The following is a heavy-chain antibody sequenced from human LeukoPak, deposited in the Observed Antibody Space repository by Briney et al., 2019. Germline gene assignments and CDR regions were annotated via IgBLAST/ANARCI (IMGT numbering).Heavy chain of an antibody. V-gene: IGHV1-69*13. CDR1: GGTFSSYG. CDR3: ARDLEWIFDP. D-gene: IGHD3-3*01. Sequence: SVKVSCKASGGTFSSYGISWVRQAPGQGLEWMGGIIPIFGTANYAQKFQGRVTITADESTSTAYMELSSLRSEDTAVYYCARDLEWIFDPWGQGTLVTVSS. J-gene: IGHJ5*02. CDR2: IIPIFGTA.